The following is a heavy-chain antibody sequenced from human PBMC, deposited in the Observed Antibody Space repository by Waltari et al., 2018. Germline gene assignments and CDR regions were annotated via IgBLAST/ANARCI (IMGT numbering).Heavy chain of an antibody. D-gene: IGHD3-3*01. CDR3: ARGHRYITIFGVVSNGMDV. Sequence: QVQLQQWGAGLLKPSETLSLTCAVYGGSFSGYYWSWIRQPPGKGLEWIGEINHSGSTNYNPSLKCRVTISVDTSKNQFSLKLSSVTAADTAVYYCARGHRYITIFGVVSNGMDVWGQGTTVTVSS. CDR1: GGSFSGYY. CDR2: INHSGST. V-gene: IGHV4-34*01. J-gene: IGHJ6*02.